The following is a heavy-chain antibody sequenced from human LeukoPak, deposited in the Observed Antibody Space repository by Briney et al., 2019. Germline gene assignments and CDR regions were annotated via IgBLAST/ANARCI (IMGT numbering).Heavy chain of an antibody. V-gene: IGHV1-2*02. J-gene: IGHJ4*02. D-gene: IGHD3-3*01. Sequence: ASVKVSCMASGYPFTGYYMHWVRQAPGQELEWMGWIDPNSGDTNYAQNLQGRVTMTRDTSINTAYMEVNRLTFDDRAMYYCARDYDSELDYCGQGTLVTVSS. CDR3: ARDYDSELDY. CDR1: GYPFTGYY. CDR2: IDPNSGDT.